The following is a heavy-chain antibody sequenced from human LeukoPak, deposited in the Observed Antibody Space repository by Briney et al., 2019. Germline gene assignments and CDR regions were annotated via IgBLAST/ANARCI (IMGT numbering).Heavy chain of an antibody. Sequence: SETLSLTCTVSGGSISSYYWSWLRQPAGMGLEWIGRIYTSGSTNYNPSLKSRVTMSVDTSKNQFSLKLSSVTAADTAVYYCARDGPVGADAFDIWGQGTMVTVSS. CDR1: GGSISSYY. J-gene: IGHJ3*02. D-gene: IGHD1-26*01. CDR3: ARDGPVGADAFDI. V-gene: IGHV4-4*07. CDR2: IYTSGST.